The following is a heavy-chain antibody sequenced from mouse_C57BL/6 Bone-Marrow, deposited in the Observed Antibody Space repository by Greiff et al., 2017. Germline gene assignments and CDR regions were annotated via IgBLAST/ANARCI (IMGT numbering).Heavy chain of an antibody. CDR3: ARNDYDYGC. D-gene: IGHD2-4*01. CDR1: GYTFTSYW. V-gene: IGHV1-64*01. CDR2: IHPNSGST. J-gene: IGHJ2*01. Sequence: QVQLQQPGAELVKPGASVKLSCKASGYTFTSYWMHWVKQRPGQGLEWIGMIHPNSGSTNYNEKFKSKATLTVDNSSSTAYMQRSSLTSEDSAVYYCARNDYDYGCWGQGTTLTVSA.